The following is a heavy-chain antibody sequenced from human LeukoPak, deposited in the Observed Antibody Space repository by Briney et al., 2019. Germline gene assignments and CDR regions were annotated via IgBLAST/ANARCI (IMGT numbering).Heavy chain of an antibody. CDR2: ISGYKENT. Sequence: ASVKVSCKASGYNFGNFGITWVRQAPGQRLEWMGCISGYKENTKYAEKFQDRVTMTSDGHTTTAYLEVRSLRSDDRAIYYCARDFSRQQLSSWGQGTLVIVSS. D-gene: IGHD6-13*01. CDR3: ARDFSRQQLSS. CDR1: GYNFGNFG. V-gene: IGHV1-18*01. J-gene: IGHJ5*02.